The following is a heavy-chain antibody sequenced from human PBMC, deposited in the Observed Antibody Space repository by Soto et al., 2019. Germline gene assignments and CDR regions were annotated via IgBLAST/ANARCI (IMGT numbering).Heavy chain of an antibody. CDR1: GFTFSSYA. D-gene: IGHD5-12*01. CDR3: ARHVAIVATTKYGMDV. J-gene: IGHJ6*02. Sequence: PGGSLRLSCAASGFTFSSYAMHWVRQAPGKGLEWVAVISYDGSNKYYADSVKGRFTISRDNSKNALYLQMNSLRAEDTAVYYCARHVAIVATTKYGMDVWGQGTTVTVSS. CDR2: ISYDGSNK. V-gene: IGHV3-30-3*01.